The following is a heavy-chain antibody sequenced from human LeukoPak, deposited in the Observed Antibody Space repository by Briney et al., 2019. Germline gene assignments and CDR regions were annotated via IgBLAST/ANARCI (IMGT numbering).Heavy chain of an antibody. CDR2: IYSTGVT. J-gene: IGHJ5*02. D-gene: IGHD6-13*01. V-gene: IGHV3-53*05. CDR1: GFTVYNNY. CDR3: AKDPKEGYSSSWAEGWFDP. Sequence: GGSLRLSCAASGFTVYNNYMIWIRQAPGRGLEWVSLIYSTGVTNYADSVKGRFTISRDNAKNSLYLQMNSLRAEDTALYYCAKDPKEGYSSSWAEGWFDPWGQGTLVTVSS.